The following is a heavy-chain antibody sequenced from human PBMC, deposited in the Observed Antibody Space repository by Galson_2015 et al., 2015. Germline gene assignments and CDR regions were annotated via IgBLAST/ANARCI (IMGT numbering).Heavy chain of an antibody. Sequence: FLRLSCAASGFTFSSYAMHWVRQAPGKGLEWVAVISYDGSNKYYADSVKGRFTISRDNSKNTLYLQMNSLRAEDTAVYYCARVGAAAGTDYWGQGTLVTVSS. J-gene: IGHJ4*02. CDR3: ARVGAAAGTDY. V-gene: IGHV3-30-3*01. CDR2: ISYDGSNK. D-gene: IGHD6-13*01. CDR1: GFTFSSYA.